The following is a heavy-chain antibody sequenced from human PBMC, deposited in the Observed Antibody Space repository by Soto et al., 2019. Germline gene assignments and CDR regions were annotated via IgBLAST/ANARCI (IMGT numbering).Heavy chain of an antibody. D-gene: IGHD1-26*01. CDR1: GGTFSSYA. J-gene: IGHJ4*02. Sequence: QVQLVQSGAEVKKPGSSVKVSCKASGGTFSSYAISWVRQAPGQGLEWMEGIIPIFGTANYAQKFQGRVTITADESTSTAYMELSSLRSEDTAVYYCARVGGVRSGSYTHAFDYWGQGTLVTVSS. CDR2: IIPIFGTA. V-gene: IGHV1-69*01. CDR3: ARVGGVRSGSYTHAFDY.